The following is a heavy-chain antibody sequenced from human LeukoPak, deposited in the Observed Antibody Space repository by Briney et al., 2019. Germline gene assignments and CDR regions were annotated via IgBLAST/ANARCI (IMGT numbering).Heavy chain of an antibody. V-gene: IGHV3-21*01. CDR2: ISTGSSYI. CDR3: ARLPAIRLPADY. CDR1: GFTVSSNY. Sequence: SGGSLRLSCAASGFTVSSNYMSWVRQAPGKGLEWVSSISTGSSYIFYADSLKGRFTISRDNAKNSLSLQMNSLRAEDTAVYYCARLPAIRLPADYWGQGTLVTVSS. J-gene: IGHJ4*02. D-gene: IGHD2-21*02.